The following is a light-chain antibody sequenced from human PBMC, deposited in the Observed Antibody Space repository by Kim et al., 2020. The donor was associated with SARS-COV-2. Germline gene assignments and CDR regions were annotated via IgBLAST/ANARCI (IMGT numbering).Light chain of an antibody. CDR1: SANIGAGYD. J-gene: IGLJ1*01. V-gene: IGLV1-40*01. CDR3: QSYDSSLSGSGV. Sequence: VTTPCPGGSANIGAGYDVHWYQQLPGTAPKLLIYGNSNRPSGVPDRFSGSKSGTSASLAITGLQAEDEADYYCQSYDSSLSGSGVFGTGTKVTVL. CDR2: GNS.